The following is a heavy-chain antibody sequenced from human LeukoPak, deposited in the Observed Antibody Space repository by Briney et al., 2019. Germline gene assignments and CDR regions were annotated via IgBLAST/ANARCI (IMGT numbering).Heavy chain of an antibody. V-gene: IGHV4-59*08. CDR3: ARRCSSSSCSFDY. CDR2: IYFSGST. CDR1: GDSISTFY. D-gene: IGHD2-2*01. J-gene: IGHJ4*02. Sequence: SETLSLTCTVSGDSISTFYWSWIRQPPGKGLEWIGYIYFSGSTNYNPSLTSRVTISVDTSKNQFSLKLTSVTAADTAIYYCARRCSSSSCSFDYWGQGTLVTVSS.